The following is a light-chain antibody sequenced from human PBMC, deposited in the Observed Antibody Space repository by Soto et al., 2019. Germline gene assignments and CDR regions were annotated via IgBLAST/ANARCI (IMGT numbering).Light chain of an antibody. CDR3: QQDCSSPST. J-gene: IGKJ1*01. V-gene: IGKV3-20*01. CDR1: QSIGSSY. CDR2: GAS. Sequence: EIVLTQSPGTLSLSPGESVTISCRASQSIGSSYLACYRQQPGQAPRLLIYGASSRATGIPDRFSGGGSGTDFTLTISRLQPEDFAVYYCQQDCSSPSTFGQGTKVDSK.